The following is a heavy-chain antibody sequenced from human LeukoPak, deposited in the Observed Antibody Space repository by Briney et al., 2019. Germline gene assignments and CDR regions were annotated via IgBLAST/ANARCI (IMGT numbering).Heavy chain of an antibody. D-gene: IGHD6-19*01. CDR1: GYSISSGYY. V-gene: IGHV4-38-2*02. Sequence: SETLSLTCTVSGYSISSGYYWSWIRQPPGKGLEWIGEINHSGSTNYNPSLKGRVTISVDTSKNQFSLKLSSVTAADTAVYYCARMIDSSGWYYYYYMDVWGKGTTVTISS. CDR2: INHSGST. CDR3: ARMIDSSGWYYYYYMDV. J-gene: IGHJ6*03.